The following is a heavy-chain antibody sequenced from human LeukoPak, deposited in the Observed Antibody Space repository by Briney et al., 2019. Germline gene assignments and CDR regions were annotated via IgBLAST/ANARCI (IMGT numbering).Heavy chain of an antibody. CDR3: ARHSSDWFYFDS. Sequence: SETLSLSCSVSGGSISDYYWSWGRQPPGKTLEWIGYVYYNGNTKYSPSLKSRVTMSVDSSKNQFSLKLTSVTAADTAIYYCARHSSDWFYFDSWGRGTLVTVSS. D-gene: IGHD3-9*01. CDR2: VYYNGNT. CDR1: GGSISDYY. J-gene: IGHJ4*02. V-gene: IGHV4-59*01.